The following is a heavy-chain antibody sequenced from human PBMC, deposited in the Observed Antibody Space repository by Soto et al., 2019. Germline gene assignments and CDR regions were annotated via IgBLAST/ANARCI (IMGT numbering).Heavy chain of an antibody. Sequence: EVQLVESGGGLVQPGGSLRLSCVDSGFTFSSYWMSWVRQAPVKGLEWVGNIKQDGSEENYADSVKGRFTISRVNAKNSMYLKMSSLRVEDTAVYYCGRIAASGRGWDVWGQGTTVVVSS. CDR3: GRIAASGRGWDV. CDR2: IKQDGSEE. D-gene: IGHD6-13*01. CDR1: GFTFSSYW. V-gene: IGHV3-7*01. J-gene: IGHJ6*02.